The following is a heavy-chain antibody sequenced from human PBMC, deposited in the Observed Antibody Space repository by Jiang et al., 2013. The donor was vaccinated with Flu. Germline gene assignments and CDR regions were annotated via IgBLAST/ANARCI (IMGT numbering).Heavy chain of an antibody. CDR1: GFTVSSNY. D-gene: IGHD4-17*01. V-gene: IGHV3-66*01. CDR2: IYSGGST. Sequence: ESGGGLVQPGGSLRLSCAASGFTVSSNYMSWVRQAPGKGLEWVSVIYSGGSTYYADSVKGRFTISRDNSKNTLYLQMNSLRAEDTAAYYCARAPTSVTTYYYGMDVWGQGTTVTVSS. CDR3: ARAPTSVTTYYYGMDV. J-gene: IGHJ6*02.